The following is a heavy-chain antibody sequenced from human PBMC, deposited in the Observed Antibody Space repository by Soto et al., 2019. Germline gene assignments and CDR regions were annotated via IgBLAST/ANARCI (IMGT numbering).Heavy chain of an antibody. CDR3: ARDRYSGYNSQFDY. J-gene: IGHJ4*02. CDR1: GYIFTGYC. D-gene: IGHD5-12*01. Sequence: ASVKVSCKASGYIFTGYCIHWVRQAPGQGLEWMGWINPNTRGAHSAQRFQGRVTMTRDTSISTAYMELSSLRSDDSAVYYCARDRYSGYNSQFDYWGQGTRVTVS. CDR2: INPNTRGA. V-gene: IGHV1-2*02.